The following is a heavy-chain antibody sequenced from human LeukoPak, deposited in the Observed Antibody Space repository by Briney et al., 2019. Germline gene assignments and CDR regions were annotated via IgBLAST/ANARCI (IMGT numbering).Heavy chain of an antibody. V-gene: IGHV3-23*01. Sequence: PGGSLRLSCAASGFTFSSYAMTWVRQAPGKGLEWVSAIGDSGRNTYYADSVSGLFTFSRDNSRKTLYLQMNSMRDEDTAIYYCAKDPMVRGATYDSWGQGTLVIVSS. D-gene: IGHD3-10*01. CDR3: AKDPMVRGATYDS. CDR2: IGDSGRNT. J-gene: IGHJ4*02. CDR1: GFTFSSYA.